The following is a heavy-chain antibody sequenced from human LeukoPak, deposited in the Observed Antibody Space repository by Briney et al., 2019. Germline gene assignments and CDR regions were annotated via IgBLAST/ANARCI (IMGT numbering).Heavy chain of an antibody. CDR3: ARGGGAGLQYGMDV. Sequence: SETLSLTCTVSGGSISSGDYYWSWIRQPPGKGLEWIGYIYYSGSTYYNPSLKSRVTITVDTSKNQFSLKLSSVTAADTAVYYSARGGGAGLQYGMDVWGQGTTVTVSS. V-gene: IGHV4-30-4*01. CDR1: GGSISSGDYY. J-gene: IGHJ6*02. D-gene: IGHD5-24*01. CDR2: IYYSGST.